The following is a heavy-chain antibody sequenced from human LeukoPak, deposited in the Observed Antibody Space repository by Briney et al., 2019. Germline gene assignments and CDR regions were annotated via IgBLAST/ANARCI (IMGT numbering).Heavy chain of an antibody. CDR2: IIPIFGTA. Sequence: SVKVSCKASGYTFTSYAISWVRQAPGQGLEWMGRIIPIFGTANYAQKFQGRVTITTDESTSTAYMELSSLRSEDTAVYYCAVMRYYYDSSGSLAPFDYWGQGTLVTVSS. CDR3: AVMRYYYDSSGSLAPFDY. V-gene: IGHV1-69*05. D-gene: IGHD3-22*01. J-gene: IGHJ4*02. CDR1: GYTFTSYA.